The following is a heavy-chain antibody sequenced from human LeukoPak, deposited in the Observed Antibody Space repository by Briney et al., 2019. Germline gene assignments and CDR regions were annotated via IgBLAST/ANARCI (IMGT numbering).Heavy chain of an antibody. J-gene: IGHJ4*02. CDR3: AHGAMYQLDY. D-gene: IGHD2-2*01. V-gene: IGHV3-30*02. CDR1: GFIFSSFG. CDR2: IRYDGSNK. Sequence: GGSLRLSCAASGFIFSSFGMHWVRQAPGKGLEWVAFIRYDGSNKYYADSVKGRFTISGDNSKNTLFLQMNSLRAEDTAVYYCAHGAMYQLDYWGQGTLVIVSS.